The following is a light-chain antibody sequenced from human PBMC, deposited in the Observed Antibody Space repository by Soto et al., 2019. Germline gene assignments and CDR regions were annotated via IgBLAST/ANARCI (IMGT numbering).Light chain of an antibody. CDR3: QSYDSSLSGSV. Sequence: QSVLTQPPSVSEAPGRWITISCTGTSSNIGAGYDVHWYQQLPGRAPKVLIYGSTNRPSGVPDRFSGSKSGTSASLAISGLQAEDEADYYCQSYDSSLSGSVFGGGTKVTVL. CDR1: SSNIGAGYD. J-gene: IGLJ3*02. V-gene: IGLV1-40*01. CDR2: GST.